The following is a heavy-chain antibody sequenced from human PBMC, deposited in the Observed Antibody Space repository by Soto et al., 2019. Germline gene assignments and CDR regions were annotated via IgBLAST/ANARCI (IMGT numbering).Heavy chain of an antibody. CDR1: GFTFRNTW. V-gene: IGHV3-15*01. J-gene: IGHJ3*02. D-gene: IGHD3-22*01. CDR3: AKVRGYYDRAAFDI. Sequence: GGSLRLSCVASGFTFRNTWMTWVRQAPGKGLEWVGRIKNKADGETADYAAPVKGRFTISRDDSKNTVYLQMNSLKNEDTAMYYCAKVRGYYDRAAFDIWGQGTMVT. CDR2: IKNKADGETA.